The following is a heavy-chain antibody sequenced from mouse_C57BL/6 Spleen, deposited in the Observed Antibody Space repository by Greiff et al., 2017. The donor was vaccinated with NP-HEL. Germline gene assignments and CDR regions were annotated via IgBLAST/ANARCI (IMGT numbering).Heavy chain of an antibody. J-gene: IGHJ4*01. CDR1: GYTFTDYN. Sequence: EVQLQQSGPELVKPGASVKMSCKASGYTFTDYNMHWVKQSHGKSLEWIGYINPNNGGTSYNQKFKGKATLTVNKSSSTAYMELRSLTSEESAVYYCAREEDYDGAMDYWGQGTSVTVSS. V-gene: IGHV1-22*01. D-gene: IGHD2-4*01. CDR2: INPNNGGT. CDR3: AREEDYDGAMDY.